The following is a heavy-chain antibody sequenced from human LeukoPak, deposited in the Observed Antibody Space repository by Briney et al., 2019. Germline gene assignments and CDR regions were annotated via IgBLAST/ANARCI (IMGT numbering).Heavy chain of an antibody. V-gene: IGHV3-7*01. Sequence: GGSLRLSCAASGFTFCNYWMSWVRQSPVKGLEWVANINQDGSERYYLDSVKGRFTISRDNAKNSVSLQMHSLRAEDMALYYCARHQREDGTSGYYAPHFDHWGPGALVTVSS. CDR1: GFTFCNYW. J-gene: IGHJ4*02. CDR2: INQDGSER. D-gene: IGHD3-22*01. CDR3: ARHQREDGTSGYYAPHFDH.